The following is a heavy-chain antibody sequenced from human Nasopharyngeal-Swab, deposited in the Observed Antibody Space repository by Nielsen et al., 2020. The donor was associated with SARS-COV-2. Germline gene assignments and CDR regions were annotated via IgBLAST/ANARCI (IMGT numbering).Heavy chain of an antibody. CDR1: GGTFSSYA. D-gene: IGHD1-26*01. V-gene: IGHV1-24*01. Sequence: ASVKVSCKASGGTFSSYAISWVRQAPGQGLEWMGGFDPEDGETIYAQKFQGRVTMTEDTSTDTAYMELSSLRSEDTAVYYCATTPAYSGSYEAGPATNGEFDYWGQGTLVTVSS. CDR2: FDPEDGET. J-gene: IGHJ4*02. CDR3: ATTPAYSGSYEAGPATNGEFDY.